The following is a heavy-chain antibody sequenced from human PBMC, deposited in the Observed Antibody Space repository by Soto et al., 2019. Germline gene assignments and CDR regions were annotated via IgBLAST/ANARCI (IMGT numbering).Heavy chain of an antibody. V-gene: IGHV3-30-3*01. J-gene: IGHJ6*02. Sequence: GGSLRLSCGASGFTFSSYAMRWVRQAPGKGLEWVAVISYDGSNKYYADSVKGRFTISRDNSKNTLYLQMNSLRAEDTAVYYCARDSGEVGFYYYGMDVWGQGTTVTVSS. CDR2: ISYDGSNK. CDR3: ARDSGEVGFYYYGMDV. D-gene: IGHD1-26*01. CDR1: GFTFSSYA.